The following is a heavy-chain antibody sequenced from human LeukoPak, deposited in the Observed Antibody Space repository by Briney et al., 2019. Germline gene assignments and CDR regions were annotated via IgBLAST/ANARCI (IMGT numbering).Heavy chain of an antibody. D-gene: IGHD4-17*01. CDR2: MNPNRGNT. Sequence: ASVKVSCKASVYTFTSYDINWVRQATRQGLEWMGWMNPNRGNTGYAQKFQGRVTITRNTSISTAYMEVSSLRSEDTAVYYCARGTYGDVLLVWFYPCGEGTLVTVSP. V-gene: IGHV1-8*03. CDR1: VYTFTSYD. CDR3: ARGTYGDVLLVWFYP. J-gene: IGHJ5*02.